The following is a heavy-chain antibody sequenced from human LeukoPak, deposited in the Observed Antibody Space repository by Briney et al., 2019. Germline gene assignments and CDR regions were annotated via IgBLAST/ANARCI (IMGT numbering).Heavy chain of an antibody. CDR2: INPNSGGT. CDR3: ARVNCSSTSCSRYYFDY. J-gene: IGHJ4*02. V-gene: IGHV1-2*06. Sequence: ASVKVSCKASGYTFTGYYMHWVRQAPGQGLEWMGRINPNSGGTNYAQKFQGRVTMTRDTSISTAYMKLSRLRSDVTAVYYCARVNCSSTSCSRYYFDYWGQGTLVTVSS. D-gene: IGHD2-2*01. CDR1: GYTFTGYY.